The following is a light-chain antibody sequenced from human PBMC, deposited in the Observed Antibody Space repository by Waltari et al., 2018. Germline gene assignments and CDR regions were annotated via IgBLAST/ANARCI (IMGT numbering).Light chain of an antibody. V-gene: IGKV3-15*01. Sequence: EVLLTQSPAPLSVSPGESVTPPCRASQNIHANLAWHQQKPGQAPRLLIYGASTRATDIPARFRGSGSGTEFTLTINSLQSEDLGIYYCQQYNKWPPLTFGGGTKVEIK. CDR1: QNIHAN. CDR2: GAS. J-gene: IGKJ4*01. CDR3: QQYNKWPPLT.